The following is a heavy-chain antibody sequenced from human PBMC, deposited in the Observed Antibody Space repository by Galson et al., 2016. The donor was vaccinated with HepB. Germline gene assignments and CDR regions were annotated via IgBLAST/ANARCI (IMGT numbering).Heavy chain of an antibody. J-gene: IGHJ5*02. D-gene: IGHD6-19*01. CDR2: IKQDGSEK. CDR1: GFTFSSYW. CDR3: ARVSSGWSLPVRRKAGHWFDP. V-gene: IGHV3-7*03. Sequence: SLRLSCAASGFTFSSYWMSWVRQAPGKGLEWVANIKQDGSEKYYVDSVKGRFTISRDNAKNSLNLQMNSLRAEDTAVYYCARVSSGWSLPVRRKAGHWFDPWGQGTLVTVSS.